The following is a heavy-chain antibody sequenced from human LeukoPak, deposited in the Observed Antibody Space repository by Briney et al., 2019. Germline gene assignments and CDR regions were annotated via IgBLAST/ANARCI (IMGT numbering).Heavy chain of an antibody. CDR3: ARAPSEIGGYYPEYFRH. J-gene: IGHJ1*01. Sequence: GGSLRLSCAASGFTFSSYWMHWVRQAPGKGLVWVSRIKSDGSTNYADSVKGRFTISRDNAKNTLSLQMNGLRAEDTGVYYCARAPSEIGGYYPEYFRHWGQGTLVTVSS. CDR1: GFTFSSYW. D-gene: IGHD3-22*01. CDR2: IKSDGST. V-gene: IGHV3-74*01.